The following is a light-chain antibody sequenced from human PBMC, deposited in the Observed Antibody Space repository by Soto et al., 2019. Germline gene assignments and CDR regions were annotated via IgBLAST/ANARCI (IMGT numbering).Light chain of an antibody. CDR3: QHYNSYSEA. J-gene: IGKJ1*01. V-gene: IGKV1-5*03. Sequence: DIQMTQSTSTLSGSVGDRVTITCRASQTISSWLAWYQQKPGKAPKLLIYKASTLKSGVPSRFSVSGSGTEFTLTISSLQPDDFATYYCQHYNSYSEAFGQGTKVELK. CDR1: QTISSW. CDR2: KAS.